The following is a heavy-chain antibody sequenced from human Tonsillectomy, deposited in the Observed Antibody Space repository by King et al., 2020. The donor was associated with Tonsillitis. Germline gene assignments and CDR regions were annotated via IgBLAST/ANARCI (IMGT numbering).Heavy chain of an antibody. V-gene: IGHV4-30-4*01. Sequence: VQLQESGPRLVRPSQTLSLTCSVSSGSISNSDYFWSWIRQPPGRGLEFIGYIYYTEDIYFKPSLKSRGAMSVHTSKNQISLTLTSVTAADTAVYYCVRAPYCICGRGSVYRNFDLWGRGTLVTVSS. CDR2: IYYTEDI. J-gene: IGHJ2*01. D-gene: IGHD2-15*01. CDR1: SGSISNSDYF. CDR3: VRAPYCICGRGSVYRNFDL.